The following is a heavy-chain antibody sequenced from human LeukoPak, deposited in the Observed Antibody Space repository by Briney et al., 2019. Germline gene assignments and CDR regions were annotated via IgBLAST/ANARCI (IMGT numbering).Heavy chain of an antibody. J-gene: IGHJ6*02. CDR3: ARRLVEQWLFAYYYYGMDV. CDR2: INHSGST. Sequence: PSETLSLTCAVYGGSFSGYYWSWIRQPPGKGLEWIGEINHSGSTNYNPSLKSRVTISVDTSKNQFSLKLSSVTAADTAVYYCARRLVEQWLFAYYYYGMDVWGQGTTVTVSS. CDR1: GGSFSGYY. V-gene: IGHV4-34*01. D-gene: IGHD6-19*01.